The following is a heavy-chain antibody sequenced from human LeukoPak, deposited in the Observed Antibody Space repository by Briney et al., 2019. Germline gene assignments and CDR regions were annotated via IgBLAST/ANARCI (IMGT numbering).Heavy chain of an antibody. V-gene: IGHV3-48*03. CDR1: GVTFSSYE. D-gene: IGHD3-22*01. CDR3: ARDSYYNSSGYYYVFDY. CDR2: ISSSGSTI. J-gene: IGHJ4*02. Sequence: GGSLRLSCAASGVTFSSYEMNWVRQAPGKGLEWVPYISSSGSTIYYADSVKGRFTISRDNAKNSLYLQMNSLRAEDTAVYYCARDSYYNSSGYYYVFDYWGQGTLVTVSS.